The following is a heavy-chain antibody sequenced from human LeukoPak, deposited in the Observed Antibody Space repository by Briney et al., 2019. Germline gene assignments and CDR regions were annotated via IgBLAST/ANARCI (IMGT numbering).Heavy chain of an antibody. D-gene: IGHD3-3*01. CDR1: GYTFSVYY. CDR3: ARERKITSFGVACDY. CDR2: INPNGGGT. V-gene: IGHV1-2*06. J-gene: IGHJ4*02. Sequence: ASVNVSFTASGYTFSVYYMHWVRQAPGQGLEWMGRINPNGGGTNYAQRLQGRVTMTSDTSISTAYMELSSLRSDDTAVYYCARERKITSFGVACDYWGQGTLVTVSS.